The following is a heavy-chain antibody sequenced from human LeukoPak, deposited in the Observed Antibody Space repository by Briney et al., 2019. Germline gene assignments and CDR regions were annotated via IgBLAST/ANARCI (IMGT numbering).Heavy chain of an antibody. CDR1: GFTFGDSG. Sequence: GGSLRLSCAASGFTFGDSGMSWVRQAPGKGLEWVASIGPTGSDRYHADSIKGRFTISRDNANNFLYLQMNSLRAEDTAVYYCATETNGRHYDYWGQGTLLTVSS. J-gene: IGHJ4*02. CDR3: ATETNGRHYDY. D-gene: IGHD1-14*01. V-gene: IGHV3-21*06. CDR2: IGPTGSDR.